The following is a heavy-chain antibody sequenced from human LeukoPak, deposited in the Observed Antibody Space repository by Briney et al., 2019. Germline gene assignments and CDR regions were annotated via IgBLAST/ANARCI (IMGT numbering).Heavy chain of an antibody. CDR2: IRYDGSNK. Sequence: PGGSLRLSCAASGFTFSSYAMSWVRQAPGKGLEWVAFIRYDGSNKYYADSVKGRFTISRDNSKNTLYLQMNSLRAEDTAVYYCAKFSIQLAARVPGNDYWGQGTLVTVSS. CDR1: GFTFSSYA. CDR3: AKFSIQLAARVPGNDY. V-gene: IGHV3-30*02. D-gene: IGHD6-6*01. J-gene: IGHJ4*02.